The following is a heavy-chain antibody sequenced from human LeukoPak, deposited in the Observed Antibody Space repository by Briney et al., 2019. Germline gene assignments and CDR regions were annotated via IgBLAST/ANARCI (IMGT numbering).Heavy chain of an antibody. CDR3: ARSGTRTVVTLDGGRYFDL. V-gene: IGHV4-61*02. CDR1: GGSISSSSYY. Sequence: PSETLSLTCTVSGGSISSSSYYWSWIRQPAGKGLEWIGRIYTSGSTNYNPSLKSRVTMSVDTSKNQLSLKLSSVTAADTAVYYCARSGTRTVVTLDGGRYFDLWGRGTLVTVSS. D-gene: IGHD4-23*01. J-gene: IGHJ2*01. CDR2: IYTSGST.